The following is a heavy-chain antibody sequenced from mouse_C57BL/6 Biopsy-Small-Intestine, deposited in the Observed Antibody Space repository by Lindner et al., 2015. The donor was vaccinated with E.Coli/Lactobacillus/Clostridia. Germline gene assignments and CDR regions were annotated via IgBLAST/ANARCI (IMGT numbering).Heavy chain of an antibody. CDR2: MNPNSGNT. Sequence: SVKVSCKASGYTFASYDINWVRQATGQGLEWMGWMNPNSGNTDYAQKFQGRITMTRDTSINTAYMELSSLGSDDTAVYYCAREALTTGYSSSWSWFDPWGQGTLVTVSS. CDR3: AREALTTGYSSSWSWFDP. CDR1: GYTFASYD. J-gene: IGHJ4*01. V-gene: IGHV1-66*01. D-gene: IGHD6-1*01.